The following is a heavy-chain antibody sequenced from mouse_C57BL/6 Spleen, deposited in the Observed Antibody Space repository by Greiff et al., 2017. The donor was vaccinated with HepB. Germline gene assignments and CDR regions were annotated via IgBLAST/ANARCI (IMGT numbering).Heavy chain of an antibody. D-gene: IGHD1-1*01. V-gene: IGHV1-62-2*01. CDR3: ARHEEHYGSSPPYWYFDV. Sequence: QVQLQQSGAELVKPGASVKLSCKASGYTFTEYTIHWVKQRSGQGLEWIGWFYPGSGSIKYNEKFKDKATLTADKSSSTVYMELSRLTSEDSAVYFCARHEEHYGSSPPYWYFDVWGTGTTVTVSS. CDR1: GYTFTEYT. J-gene: IGHJ1*03. CDR2: FYPGSGSI.